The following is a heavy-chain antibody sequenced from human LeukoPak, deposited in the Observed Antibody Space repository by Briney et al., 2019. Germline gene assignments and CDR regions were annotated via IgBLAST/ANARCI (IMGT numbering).Heavy chain of an antibody. CDR1: GFTFSSYW. CDR2: IKRDGSDK. CDR3: ARALYNRGWYPDYFDS. J-gene: IGHJ4*02. Sequence: GGTLRLSCAASGFTFSSYWMSWVRQAPGKGLEWVANIKRDGSDKYYVGSVEGRFTISRDNDKNSLYLQMSSLRAEDTAIYYCARALYNRGWYPDYFDSWGQGALVTVSS. D-gene: IGHD6-19*01. V-gene: IGHV3-7*01.